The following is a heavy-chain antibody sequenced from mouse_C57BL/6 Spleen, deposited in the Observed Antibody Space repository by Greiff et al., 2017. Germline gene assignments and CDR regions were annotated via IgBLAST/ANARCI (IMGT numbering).Heavy chain of an antibody. Sequence: VQLQQSGAELVKPGASVQLSCKASGYTFTEYTIHWVTQRSGQGLEWIGWFYPGSGSIKYNEKFKDKATLTADKSSSTVYIELSRLTSEDSAVYFCARHETGSSYVGYAMDYWGQGTSVTVSS. CDR2: FYPGSGSI. V-gene: IGHV1-62-2*01. J-gene: IGHJ4*01. D-gene: IGHD1-1*01. CDR3: ARHETGSSYVGYAMDY. CDR1: GYTFTEYT.